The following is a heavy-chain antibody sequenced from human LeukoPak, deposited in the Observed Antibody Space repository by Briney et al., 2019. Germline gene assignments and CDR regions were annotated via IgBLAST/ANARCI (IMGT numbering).Heavy chain of an antibody. CDR2: MNPNSGNT. Sequence: GASVKVSCKASGYTFTSYDINWVRQATGQGLEWMGWMNPNSGNTGYAQKFQGRVTMTRNTSISTAYMELSSLRSEDTAVYYCARAGQYYYDSSGYSSWGQGTLVTVSS. J-gene: IGHJ4*02. CDR1: GYTFTSYD. CDR3: ARAGQYYYDSSGYSS. D-gene: IGHD3-22*01. V-gene: IGHV1-8*01.